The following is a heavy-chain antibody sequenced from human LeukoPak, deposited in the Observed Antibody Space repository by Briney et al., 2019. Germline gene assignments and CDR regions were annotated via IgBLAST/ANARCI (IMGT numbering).Heavy chain of an antibody. CDR2: IRYDGSNK. CDR3: ARLGGY. Sequence: GGSLRLSCAASGFTFSSYGMHWVRQAPGKGLEWVAFIRYDGSNKYYADSVKARFTLSRDNSKNTMYLQMNTLRAEDTAVYYCARLGGYWGQGTLVTVSS. J-gene: IGHJ4*02. CDR1: GFTFSSYG. D-gene: IGHD7-27*01. V-gene: IGHV3-30*02.